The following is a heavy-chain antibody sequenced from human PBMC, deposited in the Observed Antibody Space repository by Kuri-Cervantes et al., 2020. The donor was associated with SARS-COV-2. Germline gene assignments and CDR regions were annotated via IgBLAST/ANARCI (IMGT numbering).Heavy chain of an antibody. V-gene: IGHV3-74*01. J-gene: IGHJ6*03. CDR3: ARANKVLGCHYYYMDV. D-gene: IGHD1/OR15-1a*01. Sequence: GESLKISCEASGFSFSSYWMHWVRQAPGRGLVWVAHIKIDGTSTSYSDSVRGRFTVSSDNAKNTVYLQMNSLRVEDSAVYFCARANKVLGCHYYYMDVWGKGTTV. CDR1: GFSFSSYW. CDR2: IKIDGTST.